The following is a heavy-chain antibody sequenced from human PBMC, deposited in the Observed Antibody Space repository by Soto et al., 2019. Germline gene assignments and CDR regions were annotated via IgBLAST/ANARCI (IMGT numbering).Heavy chain of an antibody. CDR2: ISESGDIT. V-gene: IGHV3-74*01. Sequence: EVQLVESGGDLVQPGGSLRLSCAASGFTFSTYWMQWVRQVPGEGLVWVSSISESGDITVYADSVKGRFTISRDNAKNTLYLQMDGLRVEDTAIYYYSREYYSSGTHWGQGTLVTVST. CDR3: SREYYSSGTH. D-gene: IGHD3-10*01. CDR1: GFTFSTYW. J-gene: IGHJ1*01.